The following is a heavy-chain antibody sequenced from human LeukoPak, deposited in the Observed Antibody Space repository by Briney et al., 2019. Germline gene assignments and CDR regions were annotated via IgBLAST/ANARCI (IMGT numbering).Heavy chain of an antibody. J-gene: IGHJ6*03. CDR2: IYPGDSDT. V-gene: IGHV5-51*01. D-gene: IGHD1-7*01. CDR3: ARLAGTTEYYYYYYYMDV. Sequence: GESLKISCKGSGYSFTSYWIGWVRQMPGKGLGWMGIIYPGDSDTRYSPSFQGQVTISADKSISTAYLQWSSLKASDTAMYYCARLAGTTEYYYYYYYMDVWGKGTTVTVSS. CDR1: GYSFTSYW.